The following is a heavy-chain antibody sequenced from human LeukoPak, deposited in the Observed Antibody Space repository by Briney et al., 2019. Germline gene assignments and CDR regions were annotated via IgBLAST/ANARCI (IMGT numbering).Heavy chain of an antibody. CDR1: GFTFSSYA. CDR2: ISYDGSNK. Sequence: PGRSLRLSCAASGFTFSSYAMHWVRQAPGKGLEWVAVISYDGSNKYYADSVKGRFTISRDNSKNTLYLQVNSLRAEDTAVYYCARDSSGSPSDYWGQGTLVTVSS. CDR3: ARDSSGSPSDY. D-gene: IGHD3-22*01. V-gene: IGHV3-30-3*01. J-gene: IGHJ4*02.